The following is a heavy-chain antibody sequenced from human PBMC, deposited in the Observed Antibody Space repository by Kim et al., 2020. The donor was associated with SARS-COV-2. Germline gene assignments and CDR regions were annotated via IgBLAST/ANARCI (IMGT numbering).Heavy chain of an antibody. Sequence: GSGGSTYYADSVKGRFTISRDNSKNTLYLQMNSLRAEDTAVYYCALRFDYWGQGTLVTVSS. V-gene: IGHV3-23*01. J-gene: IGHJ4*02. CDR2: GSGGST. CDR3: ALRFDY.